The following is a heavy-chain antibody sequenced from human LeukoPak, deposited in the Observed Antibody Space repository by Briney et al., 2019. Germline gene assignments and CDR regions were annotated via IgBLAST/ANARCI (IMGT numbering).Heavy chain of an antibody. D-gene: IGHD4/OR15-4a*01. CDR2: INSNSGGT. CDR1: GYTFTGYY. Sequence: ASVKVSCRGSGYTFTGYYIHWVRQAPGQGLEGMGRINSNSGGTNYAQNFQGRVTMTRDTSISTAYMELSRLGSDDTAVYYCARDQGAYWGQGTLVTVSS. V-gene: IGHV1-2*02. J-gene: IGHJ4*02. CDR3: ARDQGAY.